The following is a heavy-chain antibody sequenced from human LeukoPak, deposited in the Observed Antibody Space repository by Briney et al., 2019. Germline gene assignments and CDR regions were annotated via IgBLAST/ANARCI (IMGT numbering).Heavy chain of an antibody. CDR1: EYTFTNYA. CDR3: ARALDSLGGLSLPDY. D-gene: IGHD3-16*02. CDR2: INTNTGNP. J-gene: IGHJ4*02. V-gene: IGHV7-4-1*02. Sequence: ASVKVSCKASEYTFTNYAMNWVRQAPGQGLEWMGWINTNTGNPTYAQGFTGRFVFSLDTSVTTTYLQISSLKAEDTAVYFCARALDSLGGLSLPDYWGQGTLVAVSS.